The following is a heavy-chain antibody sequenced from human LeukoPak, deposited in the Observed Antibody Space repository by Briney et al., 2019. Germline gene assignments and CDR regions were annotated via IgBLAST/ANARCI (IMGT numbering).Heavy chain of an antibody. J-gene: IGHJ4*02. D-gene: IGHD3-9*01. CDR1: GFTVSSNY. CDR3: ARGTGYIGLYYFDY. Sequence: GGSLRLSCAASGFTVSSNYMSWVRQAPGKGLEWVSVIYSGGSTYYADSVKGRFTISRDNSKNTLYLQMNSLRAEDTAVYYCARGTGYIGLYYFDYWGQGTLVTVSS. V-gene: IGHV3-66*01. CDR2: IYSGGST.